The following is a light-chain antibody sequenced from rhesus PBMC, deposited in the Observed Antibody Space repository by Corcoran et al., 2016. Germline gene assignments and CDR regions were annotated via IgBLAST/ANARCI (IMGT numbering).Light chain of an antibody. CDR2: YAS. CDR3: QQHESYLYS. Sequence: DIQMTQSPPSLSASVGDTVTITCRASQGISNYLAWYQQKPGKAPKPLIYYASNLESGVPSRFSGSGSGTDFTLSISSLQPKEFATYVCQQHESYLYSFGQGTKVEIK. V-gene: IGKV1S14*01. CDR1: QGISNY. J-gene: IGKJ2*01.